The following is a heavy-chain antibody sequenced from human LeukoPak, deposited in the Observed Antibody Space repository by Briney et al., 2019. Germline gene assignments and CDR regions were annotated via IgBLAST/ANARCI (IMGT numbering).Heavy chain of an antibody. V-gene: IGHV4-59*01. D-gene: IGHD5-12*01. CDR1: GGSISTDY. J-gene: IGHJ3*02. Sequence: SETLSLTCTVSGGSISTDYWSWIRQPPGKGLEWIGYIYYSGSTNYKPSLKSRVSISVDTSKNQFSLHLTSVTAADTAVYYCARDRIGSGYHDGDAFDIWGQGAMVTVSS. CDR3: ARDRIGSGYHDGDAFDI. CDR2: IYYSGST.